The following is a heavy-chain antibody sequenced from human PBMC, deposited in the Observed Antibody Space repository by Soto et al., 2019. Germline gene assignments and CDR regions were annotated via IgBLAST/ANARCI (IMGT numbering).Heavy chain of an antibody. CDR2: ISWNSGSI. V-gene: IGHV3-9*03. J-gene: IGHJ6*02. CDR1: GFTFDDYA. Sequence: EVQLVESEGGLVQPGRSLRLSCAASGFTFDDYAMHWVRQAPGKGLEWVSGISWNSGSIGYADSVKGRFTISRDNAKNSLYLQMNSLRAEDMALYYCAKGAGYSYGWGLYVWGQGTTVTVSS. CDR3: AKGAGYSYGWGLYV. D-gene: IGHD5-18*01.